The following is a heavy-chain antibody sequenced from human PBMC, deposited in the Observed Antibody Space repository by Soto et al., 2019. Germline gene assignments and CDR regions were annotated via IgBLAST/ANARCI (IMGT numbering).Heavy chain of an antibody. J-gene: IGHJ5*02. CDR1: GYTFINFD. Sequence: ASVKVSCKASGYTFINFDISWVRQAAGQGLEWLGWMNPGSGKTGYASKFQGRVAMTRDASTGTSHLELSSLTSGDTAVYYCARMASAGTLNWFDPWGQGTLVTVSS. D-gene: IGHD6-13*01. CDR3: ARMASAGTLNWFDP. V-gene: IGHV1-8*02. CDR2: MNPGSGKT.